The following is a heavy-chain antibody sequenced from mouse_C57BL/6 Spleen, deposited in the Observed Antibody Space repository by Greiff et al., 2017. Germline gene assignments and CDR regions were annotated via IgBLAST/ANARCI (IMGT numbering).Heavy chain of an antibody. D-gene: IGHD2-14*01. J-gene: IGHJ4*01. CDR3: ASKVPLDFAMDY. CDR1: GFNIKDYY. Sequence: EVKLMESGAELVKPGASVKLSCTASGFNIKDYYMHWVKQRTEQGLEWIGRIDPEDGETKYAPKFQGKATITADTSSNTAYLQLSSLTSEDTAVYYCASKVPLDFAMDYWGQGTSVTVSS. V-gene: IGHV14-2*01. CDR2: IDPEDGET.